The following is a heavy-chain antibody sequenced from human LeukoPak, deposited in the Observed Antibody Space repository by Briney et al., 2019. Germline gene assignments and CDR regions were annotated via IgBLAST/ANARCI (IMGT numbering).Heavy chain of an antibody. CDR2: IYTSGST. D-gene: IGHD2-15*01. CDR1: GGSISSGTYY. CDR3: AKASHCSGGSCRGYSSVYYYMDV. Sequence: SQTLSLTCTVSGGSISSGTYYWSWIRQPAGKGLEWIGRIYTSGSTNYNPSLKSRVTISVDRSKNQFSLKLSSVTAADTAVYYCAKASHCSGGSCRGYSSVYYYMDVWGKGTTVTISS. V-gene: IGHV4-61*02. J-gene: IGHJ6*03.